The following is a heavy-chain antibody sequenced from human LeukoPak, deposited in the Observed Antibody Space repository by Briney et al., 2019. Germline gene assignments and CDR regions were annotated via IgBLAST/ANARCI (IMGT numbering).Heavy chain of an antibody. CDR1: GFTFSNYA. J-gene: IGHJ6*02. V-gene: IGHV3-23*01. Sequence: QPGGSLRLSCAASGFTFSNYAMSWVRQAPGKGLEWVSSISGTGGSTYYAASVKGRITIPRDNSKNTLYLQINSLRAEDTALYYCAKGQGILVVPAGSYYYHGMDVWGQGTTVTVSS. CDR3: AKGQGILVVPAGSYYYHGMDV. CDR2: ISGTGGST. D-gene: IGHD2-2*01.